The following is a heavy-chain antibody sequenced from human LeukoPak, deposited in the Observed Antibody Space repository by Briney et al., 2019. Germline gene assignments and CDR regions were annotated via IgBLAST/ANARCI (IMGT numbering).Heavy chain of an antibody. D-gene: IGHD6-13*01. V-gene: IGHV3-30*02. CDR3: AKDLRKSIAAAGY. J-gene: IGHJ4*02. CDR1: GFTFSSYV. CDR2: IRYDGSNK. Sequence: SGGSLRLSCAASGFTFSSYVMHWVRQAPGKGLEWVAFIRYDGSNKYYADSVKGRFTISRDNSKNTLYLQMNSLRAEDTAVYYCAKDLRKSIAAAGYWGQGTLVTVSS.